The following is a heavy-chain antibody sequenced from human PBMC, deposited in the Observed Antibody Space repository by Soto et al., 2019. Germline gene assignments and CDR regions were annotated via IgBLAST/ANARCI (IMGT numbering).Heavy chain of an antibody. Sequence: SETLSLTCTVSGGSISSGGYYWSWIRQHPGKGLEWIGYIYFSGSTYYDPSLKSRVTISVDTSKNQFSLKLNSVTAADTAAYYCARAGRVAWDLFDSWGQRSSVTGSS. CDR1: GGSISSGGYY. D-gene: IGHD1-26*01. V-gene: IGHV4-31*03. CDR3: ARAGRVAWDLFDS. J-gene: IGHJ5*01. CDR2: IYFSGST.